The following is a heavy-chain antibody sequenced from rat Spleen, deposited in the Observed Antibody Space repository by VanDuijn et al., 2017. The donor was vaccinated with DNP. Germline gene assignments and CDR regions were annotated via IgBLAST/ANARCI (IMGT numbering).Heavy chain of an antibody. D-gene: IGHD1-11*01. CDR1: GFTFNNYF. V-gene: IGHV5-25*01. J-gene: IGHJ2*01. CDR2: ISIGGGGT. CDR3: ARHAEGYAY. Sequence: EVQLVESGGGLVQPGRSLTLSCEVSGFTFNNYFMAWVRQAPKKGLEWVATISIGGGGTYYRDSVKGRFTISRDNAKSTLYLQMDSLRSEDPATYYCARHAEGYAYWGQGVMVTVSS.